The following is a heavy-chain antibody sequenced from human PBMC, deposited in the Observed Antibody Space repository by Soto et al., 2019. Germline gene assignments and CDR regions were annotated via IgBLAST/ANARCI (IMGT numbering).Heavy chain of an antibody. CDR1: GGTFSSYA. J-gene: IGHJ4*02. D-gene: IGHD6-19*01. Sequence: GASVKVSCKASGGTFSSYAISWVRQAPGQGLEWMGGIIPIFGTANYAQKFQGRVTITADKSTSTAYMELGSLRSEDTAVYYCARGIPYSSGWPVDYWGQGTLVTVSS. CDR3: ARGIPYSSGWPVDY. V-gene: IGHV1-69*06. CDR2: IIPIFGTA.